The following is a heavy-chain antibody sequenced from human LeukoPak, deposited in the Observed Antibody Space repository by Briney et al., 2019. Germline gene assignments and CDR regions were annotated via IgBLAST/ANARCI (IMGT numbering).Heavy chain of an antibody. J-gene: IGHJ4*02. CDR1: GGSFSGYY. CDR2: INHSGST. D-gene: IGHD1-1*01. Sequence: SETLSLTCAVYGGSFSGYYWSWIRQPPGKGLEWMGEINHSGSTNYNPSLNSRVTISVDTSKNQFSLKLSSVSAADTAVYYCARGSWYDGGYFDYWGQGTLVTVSS. CDR3: ARGSWYDGGYFDY. V-gene: IGHV4-34*01.